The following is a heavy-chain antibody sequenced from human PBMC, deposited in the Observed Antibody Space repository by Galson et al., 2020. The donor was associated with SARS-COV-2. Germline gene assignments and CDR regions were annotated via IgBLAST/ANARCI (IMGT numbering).Heavy chain of an antibody. CDR1: GFTFSSYW. Sequence: QLGESLKISCAASGFTFSSYWMSWVRQAPGKGLEWVANINQDGSEKRDVDSVKGRFTISRDNAKNSLYLQMNNLRVEDTALYYCARDNWNQRGIDGFDIWGQGTVVTVSS. D-gene: IGHD1-20*01. CDR2: INQDGSEK. CDR3: ARDNWNQRGIDGFDI. V-gene: IGHV3-7*01. J-gene: IGHJ3*02.